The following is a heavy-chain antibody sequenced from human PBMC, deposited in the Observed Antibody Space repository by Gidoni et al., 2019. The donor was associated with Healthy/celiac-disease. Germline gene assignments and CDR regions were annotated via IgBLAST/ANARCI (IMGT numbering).Heavy chain of an antibody. CDR1: GGSIRSYY. J-gene: IGHJ5*02. CDR2: IYYSGST. V-gene: IGHV4-59*08. D-gene: IGHD3-22*01. CDR3: ARHEDYYDSSGYYYSEGWFDP. Sequence: QVQLQESGPGLVKPSETLSLTCTVSGGSIRSYYWSWIRQPPGKGLEWIGYIYYSGSTNYNPSLKSRVTISVDTSKNQFSLKLSSVTAADTAVYYCARHEDYYDSSGYYYSEGWFDPWGQGTLVTVSS.